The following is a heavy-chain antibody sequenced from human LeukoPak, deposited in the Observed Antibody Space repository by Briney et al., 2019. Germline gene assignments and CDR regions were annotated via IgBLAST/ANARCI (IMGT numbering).Heavy chain of an antibody. V-gene: IGHV3-7*01. CDR3: ARDPSRVAEVYFDY. J-gene: IGHJ4*02. CDR1: GFTFSSYW. D-gene: IGHD6-19*01. Sequence: GGSLRLSCAASGFTFSSYWMSWVRQAPGKGLEWVANIKQDGSEKYYVDSVKGRFTISRDNAKNSLYLQMNSLRAEDTAVYYCARDPSRVAEVYFDYWGQGTLVTVSS. CDR2: IKQDGSEK.